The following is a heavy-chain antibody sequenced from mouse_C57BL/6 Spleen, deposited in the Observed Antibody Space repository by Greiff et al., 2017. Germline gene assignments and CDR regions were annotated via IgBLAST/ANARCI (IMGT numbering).Heavy chain of an antibody. CDR2: INPNNGGT. D-gene: IGHD4-1*01. Sequence: EVKLMESGPELVKPGASVKMSCKASGYTFTDYNMHWVKQSHGKSLEWIGYINPNNGGTSYNQKFKGKATLTVNKSSSNAYMELRSLTSEDSAVYYCARSLGREAMDDWGQGTSVTVSS. J-gene: IGHJ4*01. V-gene: IGHV1-22*01. CDR3: ARSLGREAMDD. CDR1: GYTFTDYN.